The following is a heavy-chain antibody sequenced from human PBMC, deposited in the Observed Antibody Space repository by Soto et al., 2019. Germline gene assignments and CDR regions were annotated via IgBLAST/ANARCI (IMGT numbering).Heavy chain of an antibody. J-gene: IGHJ4*02. CDR2: IYYSGST. V-gene: IGHV4-59*01. D-gene: IGHD5-12*01. CDR3: ARDKGGYVLDY. CDR1: GGSISSYY. Sequence: LSETLSLTCTVSGGSISSYYWSWIRQPPGKGLEWIGYIYYSGSTNYNPSLKSRVTISVDTSKNQFSLKLSSVTAADTAVYYCARDKGGYVLDYWGQGTLVTVSS.